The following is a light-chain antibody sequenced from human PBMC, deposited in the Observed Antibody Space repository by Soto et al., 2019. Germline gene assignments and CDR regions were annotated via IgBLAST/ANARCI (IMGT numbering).Light chain of an antibody. CDR2: GAS. V-gene: IGKV3-20*01. CDR1: QSVSSSY. Sequence: IVLTQSPGTLSLSPGERATLSCRPSQSVSSSYLAWYQQKPGQAPRLLIFGASTRAAGIPDRFSGSGSGTDFRLTINRLEPEDSAVYYCQQYGRSPWTFGQGTKVEIK. J-gene: IGKJ1*01. CDR3: QQYGRSPWT.